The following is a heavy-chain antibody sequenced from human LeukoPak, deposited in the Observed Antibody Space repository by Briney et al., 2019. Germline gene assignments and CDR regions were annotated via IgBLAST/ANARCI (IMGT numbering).Heavy chain of an antibody. J-gene: IGHJ6*02. Sequence: ASETLSLTCSVSGGSISSYYWSWIRQPAGKGLEWIGRIYTSGSTNYNPSLKSRVTMSVDTSKNQFSLKLSSVTAADTAVYYCARDPYYYDSSGYPIYGMDVWGQGTTVTVSS. D-gene: IGHD3-22*01. CDR2: IYTSGST. CDR1: GGSISSYY. V-gene: IGHV4-4*07. CDR3: ARDPYYYDSSGYPIYGMDV.